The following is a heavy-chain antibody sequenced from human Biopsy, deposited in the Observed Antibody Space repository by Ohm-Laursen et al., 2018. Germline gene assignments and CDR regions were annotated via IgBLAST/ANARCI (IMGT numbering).Heavy chain of an antibody. D-gene: IGHD2-15*01. J-gene: IGHJ4*02. CDR1: GYTFTSYD. CDR2: ISPYNDKT. CDR3: ASDLLGREGYCGGRNCQIAY. V-gene: IGHV1-18*01. Sequence: ASVKVSCKASGYTFTSYDISWVRQAPGQGLEWMGWISPYNDKTSYPPKLQDRVTMTADTSTNTAYMELSSLRSEDTAVYYCASDLLGREGYCGGRNCQIAYWGQGTLVTVSS.